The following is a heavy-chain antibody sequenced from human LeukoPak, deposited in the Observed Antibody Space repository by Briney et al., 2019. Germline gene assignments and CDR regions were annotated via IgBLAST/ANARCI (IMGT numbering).Heavy chain of an antibody. J-gene: IGHJ4*02. CDR1: GYILTELS. Sequence: ASVKVSCKVSGYILTELSMHWVRQAPGKGLEWMGGFDPEDGETIYAQKFQGRVTMTEDTSTDTAYMELSSLRSEDTAVYYCATAPGSWYFYFDYWGQGTLVTVSS. D-gene: IGHD6-13*01. CDR2: FDPEDGET. V-gene: IGHV1-24*01. CDR3: ATAPGSWYFYFDY.